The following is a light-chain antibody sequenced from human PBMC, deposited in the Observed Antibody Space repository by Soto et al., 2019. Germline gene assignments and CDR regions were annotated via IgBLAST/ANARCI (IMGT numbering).Light chain of an antibody. Sequence: EIVMTQYKATLSVSPGDRATLSCRASQSVIGNLAWYQQSPGQAPRLLIYGASTRATGVPARFSGSGSGTEFTLAIRPLQSEDFAVYYCHQYQNWPGTFGQGSKV. CDR2: GAS. CDR3: HQYQNWPGT. J-gene: IGKJ1*01. V-gene: IGKV3-15*01. CDR1: QSVIGN.